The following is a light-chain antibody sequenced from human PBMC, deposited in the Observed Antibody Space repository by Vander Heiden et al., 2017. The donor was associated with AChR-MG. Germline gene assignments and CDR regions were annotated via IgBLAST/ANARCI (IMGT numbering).Light chain of an antibody. CDR3: QTYDSGLSAWV. Sequence: QSVLTQPPSVSGAPGQSVAISCTDDVPLFDLHWYRQFPGTAPTLLIYGDTKRPSGVPGRFCGSKSGTSASLAITGLQAEDEAEYYCQTYDSGLSAWVFGGGTRLTVL. J-gene: IGLJ3*02. CDR2: GDT. V-gene: IGLV1-40*01. CDR1: DVPLFD.